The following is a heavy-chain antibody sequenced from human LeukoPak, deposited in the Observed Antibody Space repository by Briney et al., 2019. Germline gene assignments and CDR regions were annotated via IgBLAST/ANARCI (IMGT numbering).Heavy chain of an antibody. J-gene: IGHJ6*03. CDR2: IYTSGST. Sequence: PSETLSLTCTVSGGSISSGSYYWSWIRQPAGKGLEWIGRIYTSGSTNYNPSLKSRVTISVDTSKNQFSLKLSSVTAADTAVYYCAREIMYGYSSSWPPYYYYMDVWGKGTTVTVSS. CDR1: GGSISSGSYY. V-gene: IGHV4-61*02. D-gene: IGHD6-13*01. CDR3: AREIMYGYSSSWPPYYYYMDV.